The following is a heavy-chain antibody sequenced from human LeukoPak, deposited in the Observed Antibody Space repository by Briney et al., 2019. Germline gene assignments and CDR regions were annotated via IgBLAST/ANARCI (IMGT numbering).Heavy chain of an antibody. CDR3: ARVYYDILTGYWSLDY. Sequence: GGSLRLSCAASGFTFSSYWMHWVRQAPGKGLVWVSRINSDGSSTSYADSVKGRFTISRDNAKNTLYLQMNSLRAEDTAVYYCARVYYDILTGYWSLDYWGQGTLVTVSS. V-gene: IGHV3-74*01. J-gene: IGHJ4*02. CDR2: INSDGSST. CDR1: GFTFSSYW. D-gene: IGHD3-9*01.